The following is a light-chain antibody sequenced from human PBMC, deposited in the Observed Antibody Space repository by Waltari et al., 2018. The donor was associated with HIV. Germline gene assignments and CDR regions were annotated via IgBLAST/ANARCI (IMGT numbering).Light chain of an antibody. CDR3: AAWEDSLNGPIWV. CDR1: SSNIGSYT. V-gene: IGLV1-44*01. J-gene: IGLJ3*02. Sequence: QSVLTQPPSASGTPGQRVTISCSGSSSNIGSYTVNWYQQIPGTDPKLLIFSNNYRPSGVPDRFSGSKSGTSASLAISGLHSDDEADYFCAAWEDSLNGPIWVFGGGTKLTVL. CDR2: SNN.